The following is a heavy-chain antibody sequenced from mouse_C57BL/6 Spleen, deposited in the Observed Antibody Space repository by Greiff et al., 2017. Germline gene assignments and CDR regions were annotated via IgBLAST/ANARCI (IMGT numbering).Heavy chain of an antibody. CDR1: GYTFTSYW. V-gene: IGHV1-64*01. D-gene: IGHD2-12*01. Sequence: QVQLQQPGAELVKPGASVKLSCKASGYTFTSYWMHWVKQRPGQGLEWIGMIHPNSGSTNYNEKFKSKATLTVDKSSSTAYMQLSSLTSEDSAVYYCAREDYKNWYFDVWGTGTTVTVSS. J-gene: IGHJ1*03. CDR3: AREDYKNWYFDV. CDR2: IHPNSGST.